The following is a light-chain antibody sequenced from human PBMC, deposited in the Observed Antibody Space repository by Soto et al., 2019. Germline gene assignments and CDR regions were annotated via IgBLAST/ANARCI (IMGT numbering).Light chain of an antibody. CDR1: SSTFANNY. Sequence: QSALTQPPSVSGTPGQRVSISCSGDSSTFANNYVHWYQQVPGAAPKLLMYRTDQRPSGVPERFSGSKSGTSASLTISGLRPEHEAQYYCAAYTGNWNGPVFGGGTKVTVL. J-gene: IGLJ2*01. CDR2: RTD. V-gene: IGLV1-47*01. CDR3: AAYTGNWNGPV.